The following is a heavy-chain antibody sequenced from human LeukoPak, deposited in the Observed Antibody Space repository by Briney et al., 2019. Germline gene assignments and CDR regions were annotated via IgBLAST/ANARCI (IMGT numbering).Heavy chain of an antibody. CDR3: ARADMLTSSFDP. D-gene: IGHD3-9*01. CDR2: ISPYNGNT. CDR1: VYTFTSYI. J-gene: IGHJ5*02. V-gene: IGHV1-18*01. Sequence: ASVKVSCKDSVYTFTSYIISWVRQAPEQRVEWMGWISPYNGNTNYAQKLQGRVTMTTDTSTSTAYMDMRSVGYDATAVYYSARADMLTSSFDPWGQGTLVTVSS.